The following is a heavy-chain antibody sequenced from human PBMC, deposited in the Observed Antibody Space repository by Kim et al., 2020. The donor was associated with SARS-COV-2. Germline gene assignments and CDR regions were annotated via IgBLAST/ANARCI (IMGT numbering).Heavy chain of an antibody. V-gene: IGHV4-31*03. CDR3: ARGQPLDY. D-gene: IGHD2-2*01. Sequence: SETLSLTCSVSGGSIRSGGKFWTWIRQHPAKGLEWIGYISYRGNSHYSPSLRSRVIISLQTSENQFSLELTSVTAADTAVYYCARGQPLDYWGQGILVTVSS. CDR2: ISYRGNS. J-gene: IGHJ4*02. CDR1: GGSIRSGGKF.